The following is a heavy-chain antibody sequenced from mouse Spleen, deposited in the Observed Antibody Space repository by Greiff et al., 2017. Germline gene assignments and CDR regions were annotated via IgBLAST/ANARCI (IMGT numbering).Heavy chain of an antibody. V-gene: IGHV1-64*01. CDR3: ARGDWVWYFDV. D-gene: IGHD4-1*01. Sequence: QVQLQQPGAELVKPGASVKLSCKASGYTFTSYWMHWVKQRPGQGLEWIGMIHPNSGSTNYSEKFKSKATLTVDKSSSTAYMQLSSLTSEDSAVYYCARGDWVWYFDVWGAGTTVTVSS. CDR1: GYTFTSYW. CDR2: IHPNSGST. J-gene: IGHJ1*01.